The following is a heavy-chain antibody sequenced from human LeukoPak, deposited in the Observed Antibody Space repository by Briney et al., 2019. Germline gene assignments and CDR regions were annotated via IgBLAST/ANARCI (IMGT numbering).Heavy chain of an antibody. CDR3: ARDPGYSYGSPNAFDI. D-gene: IGHD5-18*01. Sequence: GSLRLSCAASGFTFSDYYMSWIRQAPGKGLEWVSYISSSGSTIYYADSVKGRFTISRDNAKNSLYLQMNSLRAEDTAVYYCARDPGYSYGSPNAFDIWGQGTMVTVSS. CDR2: ISSSGSTI. J-gene: IGHJ3*02. CDR1: GFTFSDYY. V-gene: IGHV3-11*01.